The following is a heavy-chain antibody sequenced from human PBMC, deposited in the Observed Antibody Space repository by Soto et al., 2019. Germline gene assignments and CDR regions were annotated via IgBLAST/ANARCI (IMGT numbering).Heavy chain of an antibody. Sequence: PGGSLRLSCTVSGFTFRSYAMNWVRQAPGGGLEWVSNIIGSGDNTYYAESVKGRFTISRDNSQNTLFLKIDSLRVEDTATYSCVKDRAFRTVAGADQWGQGTLVIVS. CDR2: IIGSGDNT. J-gene: IGHJ4*02. CDR1: GFTFRSYA. V-gene: IGHV3-23*01. CDR3: VKDRAFRTVAGADQ. D-gene: IGHD6-19*01.